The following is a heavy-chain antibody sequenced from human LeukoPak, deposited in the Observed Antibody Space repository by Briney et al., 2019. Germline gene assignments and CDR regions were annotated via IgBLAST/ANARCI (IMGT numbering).Heavy chain of an antibody. CDR1: GGSFSGYY. D-gene: IGHD5-18*01. CDR2: INHSGST. CDR3: ARVNTAMAFDY. J-gene: IGHJ4*02. Sequence: SETLSLTCAVYGGSFSGYYWSWIRQPPGKGLEWNGEINHSGSTNYNPSLKSRVTIPVDTSKNQFSLKLSSVTAADTAVYYCARVNTAMAFDYWGQGTLVTVSS. V-gene: IGHV4-34*01.